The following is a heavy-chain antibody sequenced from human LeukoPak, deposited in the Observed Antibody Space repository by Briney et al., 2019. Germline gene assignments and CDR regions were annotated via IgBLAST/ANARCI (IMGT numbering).Heavy chain of an antibody. CDR3: ARDSLYYGSGSYLGFDP. D-gene: IGHD3-10*01. CDR1: GYTFTRYG. Sequence: ASVKVSCKASGYTFTRYGISWVRQAPGQGLEWMGWISGYNGNTNYAEKLQGRVTMTTDASTSTVYMELRSLRSDDTAVYYCARDSLYYGSGSYLGFDPWGQGTLVTVSS. J-gene: IGHJ5*02. CDR2: ISGYNGNT. V-gene: IGHV1-18*01.